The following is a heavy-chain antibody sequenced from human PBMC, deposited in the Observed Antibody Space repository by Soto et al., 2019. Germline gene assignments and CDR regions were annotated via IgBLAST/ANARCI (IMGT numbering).Heavy chain of an antibody. Sequence: EVQLAESGGGLAQPGGSLRLSCAASGFTLSGYAMEWVRQAPGKGLEYVSGISSNGVGTYYANSVQGRFTISRDNSKNTVYLQMGSLRPEDMAVYYCARRARPAFYYMDVWGKGTTVTVSS. CDR1: GFTLSGYA. CDR2: ISSNGVGT. V-gene: IGHV3-64*01. J-gene: IGHJ6*03. CDR3: ARRARPAFYYMDV. D-gene: IGHD6-6*01.